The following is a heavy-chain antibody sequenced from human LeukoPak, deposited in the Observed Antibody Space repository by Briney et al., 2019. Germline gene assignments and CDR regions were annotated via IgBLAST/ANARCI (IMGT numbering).Heavy chain of an antibody. J-gene: IGHJ5*02. D-gene: IGHD3-10*01. CDR2: ISWNSNSK. V-gene: IGHV3-9*01. Sequence: GGFLRLSCAASGFTFDDYSMYWVRQAPGKGLEWVSGISWNSNSKGYADSVKGRFTISRDNAKNFLYLQMNSLRTEDTALYYCAKDSRAGGLGDFTGWFDPWGQGTLVTVSS. CDR3: AKDSRAGGLGDFTGWFDP. CDR1: GFTFDDYS.